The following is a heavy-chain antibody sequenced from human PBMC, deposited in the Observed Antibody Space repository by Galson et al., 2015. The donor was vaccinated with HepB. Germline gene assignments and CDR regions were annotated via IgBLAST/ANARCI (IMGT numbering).Heavy chain of an antibody. CDR1: GYTFTGYY. J-gene: IGHJ6*03. CDR3: ARETTNNPFGPFGMVINRVGYYYYMDV. Sequence: SVKVSCKASGYTFTGYYMHWVRQAPGQGLEWMGWINPNSGGTNYAQKFQGRVTMTRDTSISTAYMELSRLRSDDTAVYYCARETTNNPFGPFGMVINRVGYYYYMDVWGKGTTVTVSS. CDR2: INPNSGGT. V-gene: IGHV1-2*02. D-gene: IGHD3-3*01.